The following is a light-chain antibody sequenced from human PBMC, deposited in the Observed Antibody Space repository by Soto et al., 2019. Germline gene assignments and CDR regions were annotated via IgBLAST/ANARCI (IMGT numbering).Light chain of an antibody. Sequence: IVMTQSPDTLSVSPGERATLSCRASQTIYNNVAWYQKRPGQAPRLLIYHTSSRATGIPARFSGSGSGTEFTLTISSLQSEDFEFYYCQHSKNLWAFGQGTKVKIK. V-gene: IGKV3-15*01. CDR3: QHSKNLWA. CDR1: QTIYNN. CDR2: HTS. J-gene: IGKJ1*01.